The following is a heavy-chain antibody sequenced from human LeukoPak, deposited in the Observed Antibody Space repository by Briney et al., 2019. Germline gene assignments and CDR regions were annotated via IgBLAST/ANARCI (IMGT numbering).Heavy chain of an antibody. Sequence: ASVKVSCKSSGYIFTSYAMNWVRQAPGQGLEWMGWININTGNPTYAQGFTGRFVFSLDTSVSTVYLQISSLKAEDTAVYYCARTIAVAANMDVWGKGTTVTVSS. CDR2: ININTGNP. D-gene: IGHD6-19*01. V-gene: IGHV7-4-1*02. J-gene: IGHJ6*03. CDR1: GYIFTSYA. CDR3: ARTIAVAANMDV.